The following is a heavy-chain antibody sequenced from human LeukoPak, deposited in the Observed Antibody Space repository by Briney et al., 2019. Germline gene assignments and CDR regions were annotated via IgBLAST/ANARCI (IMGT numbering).Heavy chain of an antibody. Sequence: SETLSLTCTVCGGSSSSYYWSWIRQPPGKGLEWIGYIYYSGSTNYNPSLKSRVTISVDTSKNQFSLKLSSVTAADTAVYYCARRSPPDYWGQGTLVTVSS. CDR3: ARRSPPDY. V-gene: IGHV4-59*08. CDR2: IYYSGST. J-gene: IGHJ4*02. CDR1: GGSSSSYY.